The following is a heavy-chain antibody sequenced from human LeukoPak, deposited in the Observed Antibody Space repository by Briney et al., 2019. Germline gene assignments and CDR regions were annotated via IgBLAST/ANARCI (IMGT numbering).Heavy chain of an antibody. J-gene: IGHJ6*04. CDR2: IKEDGSDK. CDR3: VRESSVWVGPGIGRPLDV. CDR1: GFTFSDYW. D-gene: IGHD3-16*01. V-gene: IGHV3-7*01. Sequence: PGGSLRLSCAVSGFTFSDYWMTWVRQAPGRGLEWVANIKEDGSDKQYVDSVQGRFTISRDNAENSLYLQMNSLRAEDTAGYYCVRESSVWVGPGIGRPLDVWGKGTAVTVSS.